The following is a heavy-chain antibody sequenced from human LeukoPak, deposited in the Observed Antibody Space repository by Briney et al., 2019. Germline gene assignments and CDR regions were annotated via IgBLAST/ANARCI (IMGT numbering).Heavy chain of an antibody. J-gene: IGHJ5*02. V-gene: IGHV1-2*02. D-gene: IGHD2-21*01. Sequence: ASVKVSCKTSGYSFTDYYMHWVRQAPGQGLEWMGWINPNSGGTSSAQKFQGRVTMTRDTSITTVYMEVSWLTSDDTAIYYCARADRLHGGPYLIGPWGQGTMVTVSS. CDR3: ARADRLHGGPYLIGP. CDR2: INPNSGGT. CDR1: GYSFTDYY.